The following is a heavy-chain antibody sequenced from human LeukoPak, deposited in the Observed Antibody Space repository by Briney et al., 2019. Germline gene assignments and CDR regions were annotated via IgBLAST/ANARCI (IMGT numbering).Heavy chain of an antibody. J-gene: IGHJ4*02. CDR3: VRNEPYYYDSGRQKYYFDY. Sequence: SETLSLTCTVSGGSISSSRYYWGWIRQPPGKGLEWIGSIYYSGSTYYNPSLKSRVTISVDTSKNQFSLKLSSVTAADTAVYYCVRNEPYYYDSGRQKYYFDYWGQGTLVTVSS. CDR1: GGSISSSRYY. D-gene: IGHD3-10*01. V-gene: IGHV4-39*01. CDR2: IYYSGST.